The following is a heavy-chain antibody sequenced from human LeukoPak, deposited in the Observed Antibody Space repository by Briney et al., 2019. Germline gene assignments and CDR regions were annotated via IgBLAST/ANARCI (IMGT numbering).Heavy chain of an antibody. CDR3: ARDRVAAADMYYYGMGV. Sequence: GGSLRLSCAASGFTFSSYSMNWVRQAPGKGLEWVSSISSSSSYIYYADSVKGRFTISRDNAKNSLYLQMNSLRAEDTAVYYCARDRVAAADMYYYGMGVWGQGTTVTVSS. D-gene: IGHD6-13*01. CDR1: GFTFSSYS. J-gene: IGHJ6*02. V-gene: IGHV3-21*01. CDR2: ISSSSSYI.